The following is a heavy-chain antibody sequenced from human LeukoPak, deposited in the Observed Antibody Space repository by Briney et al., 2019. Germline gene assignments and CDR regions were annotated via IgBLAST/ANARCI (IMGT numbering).Heavy chain of an antibody. Sequence: PGGSLRLSCEVSGFSFSNYWMHWVRQAPGKGLVWVSRINSDGTTTNYAASVKGRSTISRDNAKNTLYLQMNGLRAEDTAVYYCARGIVGPTGDYWGQGTLVTVSS. D-gene: IGHD1-26*01. CDR2: INSDGTTT. CDR1: GFSFSNYW. V-gene: IGHV3-74*01. J-gene: IGHJ4*02. CDR3: ARGIVGPTGDY.